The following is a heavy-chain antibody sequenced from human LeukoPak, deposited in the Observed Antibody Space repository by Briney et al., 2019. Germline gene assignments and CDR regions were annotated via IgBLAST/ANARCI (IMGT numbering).Heavy chain of an antibody. D-gene: IGHD6-13*01. Sequence: GGSLRLSCAASGFTFSSYAMSWVRQAPGKGLEWVSSISSSSSYIYYADSVKGRFTISRDNAKNSLYLQMNSLRAEDTAVYYCARAYSSPAGGGAFDIWGQGTMVTVSS. V-gene: IGHV3-21*01. CDR3: ARAYSSPAGGGAFDI. CDR2: ISSSSSYI. CDR1: GFTFSSYA. J-gene: IGHJ3*02.